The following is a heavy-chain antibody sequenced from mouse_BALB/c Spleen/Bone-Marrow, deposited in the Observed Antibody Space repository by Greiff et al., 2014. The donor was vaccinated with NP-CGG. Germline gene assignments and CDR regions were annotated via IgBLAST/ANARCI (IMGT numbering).Heavy chain of an antibody. J-gene: IGHJ1*01. V-gene: IGHV1-87*01. CDR2: IYPGDGDT. Sequence: LVESGAELARPGASVKLSCKASGYTFTSYWMQWVKQRPGQGLEWIGAIYPGDGDTRYTQKFKGKATLTADKSSSTAYMQLSSLASEDSAVYYCARYYYGSSYEYFDVWGAGTTVTVSS. D-gene: IGHD1-1*01. CDR3: ARYYYGSSYEYFDV. CDR1: GYTFTSYW.